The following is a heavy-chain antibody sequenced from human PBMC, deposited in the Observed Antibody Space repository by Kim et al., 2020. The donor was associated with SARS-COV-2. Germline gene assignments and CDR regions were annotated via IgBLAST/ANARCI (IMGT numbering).Heavy chain of an antibody. J-gene: IGHJ4*02. D-gene: IGHD2-21*02. CDR2: ISFDGSNK. CDR3: ARERVVFIVGVTPGY. Sequence: GGSLRLSCAASGFTFSSYAMHWVRQAPGKGLEWVAVISFDGSNKYYADFVKGRFTISRDNTKNTLYLQMNSLRAEDTAVYYGARERVVFIVGVTPGYWGQGTLVTVSS. V-gene: IGHV3-30*04. CDR1: GFTFSSYA.